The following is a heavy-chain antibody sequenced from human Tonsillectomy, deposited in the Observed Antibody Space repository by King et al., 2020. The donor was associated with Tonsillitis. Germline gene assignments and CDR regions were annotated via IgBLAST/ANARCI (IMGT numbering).Heavy chain of an antibody. CDR2: IWYDGSNK. CDR1: GFTFSSYG. D-gene: IGHD4-17*01. Sequence: VKLVESGGGVVQPGRSLRLSCAASGFTFSSYGMHWVRQAPGKGLEWVAVIWYDGSNKYYADSVKGRFTISRDNSKNTLYLQMNSLRAEDTAVYYCARCFYYGDYEPFDYWGQGTLVTVSS. CDR3: ARCFYYGDYEPFDY. J-gene: IGHJ4*02. V-gene: IGHV3-33*01.